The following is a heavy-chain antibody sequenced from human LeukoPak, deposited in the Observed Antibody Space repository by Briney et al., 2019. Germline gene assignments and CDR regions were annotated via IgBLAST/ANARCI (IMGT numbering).Heavy chain of an antibody. D-gene: IGHD1-14*01. CDR3: ARDPTYCPEVFFDY. CDR1: GGTFTSYA. Sequence: SVKVSYKASGGTFTSYALRWVRQAPRQGLEWMRRIYPILGITNYPQKFQGRVMITAEKSTRTAYMELSSLRSEDTAVYYCARDPTYCPEVFFDYWGQGTLVTVAS. V-gene: IGHV1-69*04. J-gene: IGHJ4*02. CDR2: IYPILGIT.